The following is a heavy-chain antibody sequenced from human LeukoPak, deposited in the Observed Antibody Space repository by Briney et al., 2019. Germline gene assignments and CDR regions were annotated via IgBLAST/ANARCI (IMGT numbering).Heavy chain of an antibody. Sequence: PSETLSLTCTVSGGSITNSYWNWIRQPPGKGLEWIGYITYSGSTNYNPSLKSRVTISVDTSKNQFSLNLSSVTAADTAVYFCARDPLSTNDFDIWGQGTMVTVSS. V-gene: IGHV4-59*01. D-gene: IGHD1-1*01. CDR2: ITYSGST. J-gene: IGHJ3*02. CDR3: ARDPLSTNDFDI. CDR1: GGSITNSY.